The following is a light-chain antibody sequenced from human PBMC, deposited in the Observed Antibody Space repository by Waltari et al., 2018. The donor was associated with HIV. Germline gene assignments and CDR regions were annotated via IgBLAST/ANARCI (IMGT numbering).Light chain of an antibody. CDR1: TGAVTSGHY. Sequence: QAVVTQEPSLTVSPGDTVTLTCGSSTGAVTSGHYPYWFQQKPGQAPTTVIYDTKNKPASNPARFSGSLVGDKAALTLSGAQPEDEADYYCLLSYSGGPWVFGGGTKLTVL. CDR3: LLSYSGGPWV. CDR2: DTK. V-gene: IGLV7-46*01. J-gene: IGLJ3*02.